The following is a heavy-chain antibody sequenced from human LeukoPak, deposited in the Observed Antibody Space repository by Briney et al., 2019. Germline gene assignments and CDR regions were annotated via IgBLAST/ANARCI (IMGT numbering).Heavy chain of an antibody. CDR3: ARRGGIAVH. Sequence: PWETLSLTCTVSGGSISSSSYYWGWIRQPPGKGLEWIGSIYYSGSTYYNPSLKSRVTISVDTSKNQFSLKLSSVTAADTAVYYCARRGGIAVHWGQGTLVTVSS. CDR1: GGSISSSSYY. J-gene: IGHJ4*02. D-gene: IGHD6-19*01. V-gene: IGHV4-39*01. CDR2: IYYSGST.